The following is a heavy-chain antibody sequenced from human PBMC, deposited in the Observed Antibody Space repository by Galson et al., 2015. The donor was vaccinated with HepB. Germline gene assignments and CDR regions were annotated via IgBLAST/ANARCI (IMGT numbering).Heavy chain of an antibody. CDR2: ISPSGST. V-gene: IGHV4-34*01. J-gene: IGHJ5*02. D-gene: IGHD5-12*01. CDR3: ARGGASRYSS. Sequence: ETLSLSCAVYGGSFSGYYLTWIRQAPGKGLQWIGEISPSGSTDYNPSLKSRVSMSVDTSKNQFSLKLSSVTAADTALYYCARGGASRYSSWGQGTLVTVSS. CDR1: GGSFSGYY.